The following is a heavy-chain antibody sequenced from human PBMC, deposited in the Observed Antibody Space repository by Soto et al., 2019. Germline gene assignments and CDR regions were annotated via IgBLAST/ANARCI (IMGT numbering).Heavy chain of an antibody. CDR1: VGSISGYY. CDR3: ARANRGGSSGYSTYYYYGMDV. J-gene: IGHJ6*02. D-gene: IGHD6-13*01. CDR2: IYYSGST. V-gene: IGHV4-59*01. Sequence: SETLSLTCTVSVGSISGYYRSWIRQPPGKGLEWIGYIYYSGSTNYNPSLKSRVTISVDTSKNQFSLKLSSVTAADTAVYYCARANRGGSSGYSTYYYYGMDVWGQGTTVTVSS.